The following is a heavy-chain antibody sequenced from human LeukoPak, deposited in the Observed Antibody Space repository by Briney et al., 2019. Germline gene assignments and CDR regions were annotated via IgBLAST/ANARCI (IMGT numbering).Heavy chain of an antibody. D-gene: IGHD5-18*01. Sequence: SETLSLTCTVSGDSISGYYLSWIRQPPGKGLEWVGYIYDSGTTNYNPSLKSRLTMSIDTSKNQFSLKLSSVTAADTAVYFCARGFGYSYGYEYWGQGALVTVSS. CDR1: GDSISGYY. J-gene: IGHJ4*02. CDR2: IYDSGTT. CDR3: ARGFGYSYGYEY. V-gene: IGHV4-59*01.